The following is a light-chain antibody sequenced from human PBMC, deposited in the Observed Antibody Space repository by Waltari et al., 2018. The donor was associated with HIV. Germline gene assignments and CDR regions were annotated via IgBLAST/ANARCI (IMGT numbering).Light chain of an antibody. CDR3: AVLDDTLGGGV. CDR2: RDN. Sequence: QSVLTQPPSASGTPGQKVTISCSGGTANIGANFVFWFQQFPGTAPKLLIYRDNLGHSEVPARFSGSNSGTSASLTISGLRSDDEAHYFCAVLDDTLGGGVFGGGTKLTVL. CDR1: TANIGANF. J-gene: IGLJ2*01. V-gene: IGLV1-47*01.